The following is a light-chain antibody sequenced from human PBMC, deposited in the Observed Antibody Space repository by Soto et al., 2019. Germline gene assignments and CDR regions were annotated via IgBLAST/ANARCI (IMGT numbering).Light chain of an antibody. CDR3: QQSYSTPRT. Sequence: EIGMTQSPSTLSVSLGERVTISCRASEAVSSRLACYQQKPGQAPKLLIYRASTITSGIPSRFSGSGSGTEFTLTISSLQPGDFATYYCQQSYSTPRTFGQGTKVDIK. CDR2: RAS. J-gene: IGKJ1*01. CDR1: EAVSSR. V-gene: IGKV1-5*03.